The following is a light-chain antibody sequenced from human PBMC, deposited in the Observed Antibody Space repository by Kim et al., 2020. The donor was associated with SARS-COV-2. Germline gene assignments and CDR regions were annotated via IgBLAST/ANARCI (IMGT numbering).Light chain of an antibody. V-gene: IGKV3-15*01. CDR2: GAS. J-gene: IGKJ2*03. CDR3: QQYNNWPNS. CDR1: QSVSSN. Sequence: VSPGERATLSCRASQSVSSNLAWYQQKPGQAPRLLIYGASTRATGIPARFSGSGSGTEFTLTISSLQSEDFAVYYCQQYNNWPNSFGQGTKLEI.